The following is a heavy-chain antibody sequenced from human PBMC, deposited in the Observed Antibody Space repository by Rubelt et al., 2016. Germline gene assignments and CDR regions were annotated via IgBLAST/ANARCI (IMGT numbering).Heavy chain of an antibody. J-gene: IGHJ5*02. CDR2: INSDGSIT. CDR3: ARNLNWFDL. Sequence: EVQLVESGGGLVQPGGSLRLSCAASGFTLSSYWMHWVRQAPGKGLVWASRINSDGSITSYADSVKGRFTTSRDNAKNTLYLQMNSLRVEDTAVYYCARNLNWFDLWGQGTLVTVSS. V-gene: IGHV3-74*01. CDR1: GFTLSSYW.